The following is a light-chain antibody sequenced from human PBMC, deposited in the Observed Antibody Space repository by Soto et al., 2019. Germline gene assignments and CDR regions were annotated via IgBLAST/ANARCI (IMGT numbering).Light chain of an antibody. J-gene: IGKJ5*01. Sequence: PGDRATLSPRASERVTSSLALYQQKPGQPPRLLIYAASTRATDVPARFSGGGSETEFTLTISSLQSEDIAVYFCQQYGSSPITFGQGTRLEIK. V-gene: IGKV3-15*01. CDR2: AAS. CDR3: QQYGSSPIT. CDR1: ERVTSS.